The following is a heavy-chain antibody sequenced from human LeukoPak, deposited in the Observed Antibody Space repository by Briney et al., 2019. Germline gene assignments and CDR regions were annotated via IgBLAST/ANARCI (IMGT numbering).Heavy chain of an antibody. V-gene: IGHV4-34*01. D-gene: IGHD6-19*01. Sequence: SETLSLTCAVYGGSFSGYYWSWIRQPPGKGLEWIGEINHSGSTNYNPSLKSRVTISVDKSKNQFSLKLSSVTAADTAVYYCARGPLAGPFDYWGQGTLVTVSS. CDR2: INHSGST. J-gene: IGHJ4*02. CDR1: GGSFSGYY. CDR3: ARGPLAGPFDY.